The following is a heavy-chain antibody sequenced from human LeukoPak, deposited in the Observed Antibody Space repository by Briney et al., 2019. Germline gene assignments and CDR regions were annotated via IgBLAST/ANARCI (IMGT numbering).Heavy chain of an antibody. CDR1: GLTFSRYW. V-gene: IGHV3-74*01. D-gene: IGHD2-15*01. CDR2: INSEGSST. CDR3: ASRDQSCSGDTCYPIDY. Sequence: PGGSLRLSCAASGLTFSRYWMHWVRQAPGKGLVWVSRINSEGSSTSYADSVKGRFTISGDNAKNTLYLQMNSLRAEDTAVYYCASRDQSCSGDTCYPIDYWGQGTLVTVSS. J-gene: IGHJ4*02.